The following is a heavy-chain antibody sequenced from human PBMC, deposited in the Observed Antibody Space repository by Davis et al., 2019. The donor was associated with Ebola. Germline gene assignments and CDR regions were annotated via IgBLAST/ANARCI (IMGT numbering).Heavy chain of an antibody. CDR3: TRDRDRYCSGGSCYFAYYYYGMDV. J-gene: IGHJ6*02. V-gene: IGHV3-49*04. CDR2: IRSKAYGGTT. CDR1: GFTFGDYA. Sequence: GESLKISCTASGFTFGDYAMNWVRQAPGKGLEWVGFIRSKAYGGTTEYAASVKGRFTISRDDSKSIAYLQMNSLKTEDTAVYYCTRDRDRYCSGGSCYFAYYYYGMDVWGQGTTVTVSS. D-gene: IGHD2-15*01.